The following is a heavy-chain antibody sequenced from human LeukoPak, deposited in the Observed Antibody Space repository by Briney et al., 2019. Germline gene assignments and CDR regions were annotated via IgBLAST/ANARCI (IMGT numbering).Heavy chain of an antibody. J-gene: IGHJ4*02. CDR2: IASDGNST. Sequence: PGGSLRLSCAASGFTFSSYWMNWVRQAPGKGLVWVSRIASDGNSTTYADSVKGRFSISRDNAKNSLYLQMNSLRAEDTALYHCARNYKWEPLDYWGQGTLVTVSS. D-gene: IGHD1-26*01. CDR3: ARNYKWEPLDY. CDR1: GFTFSSYW. V-gene: IGHV3-74*01.